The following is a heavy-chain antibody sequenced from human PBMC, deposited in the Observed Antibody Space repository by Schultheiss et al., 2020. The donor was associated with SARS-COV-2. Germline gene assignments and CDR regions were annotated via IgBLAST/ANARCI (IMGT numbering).Heavy chain of an antibody. D-gene: IGHD6-19*01. CDR1: GFTVSSNY. V-gene: IGHV3-53*01. CDR3: ARESSGWWRDY. Sequence: GESLKISCAASGFTVSSNYMSWVRQAPGKGLEWVSVIYSGGSTYYADSVKGRFTISRDNAKNSLYLQMNSLRAEDTAVYYCARESSGWWRDYWGQGTLVTVSS. J-gene: IGHJ4*02. CDR2: IYSGGST.